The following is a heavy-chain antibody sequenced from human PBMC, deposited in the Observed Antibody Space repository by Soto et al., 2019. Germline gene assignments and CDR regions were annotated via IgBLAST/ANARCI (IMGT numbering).Heavy chain of an antibody. CDR2: ICTTSTYI. CDR3: ARVMCGDCSSCYYYSVDG. V-gene: IGHV3-21*01. Sequence: EVQLVESGGGLVKPGGSLRLSCAASGFTFGTFTMSWVRQAPGKGLEWVSAICTTSTYIFYADSVRGRFTISRDNAKNSLYLKMNSLRDEETAMYFCARVMCGDCSSCYYYSVDGWGQGTTVTVSS. D-gene: IGHD2-21*02. CDR1: GFTFGTFT. J-gene: IGHJ6*02.